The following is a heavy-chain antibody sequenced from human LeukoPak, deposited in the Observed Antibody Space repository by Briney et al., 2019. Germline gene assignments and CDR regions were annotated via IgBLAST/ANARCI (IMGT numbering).Heavy chain of an antibody. CDR3: AKVGWTKTPHSHDAFDI. V-gene: IGHV3-30*18. Sequence: GRSLRLSCAASGFTFSSYGMHCVRQAPGKGLERVAVILYDGSNKYYADSVKGRFTISRDNSKNTLYLQMNSLRAEDTAVYYCAKVGWTKTPHSHDAFDIWGQGTMVTVSS. CDR2: ILYDGSNK. CDR1: GFTFSSYG. J-gene: IGHJ3*02. D-gene: IGHD3/OR15-3a*01.